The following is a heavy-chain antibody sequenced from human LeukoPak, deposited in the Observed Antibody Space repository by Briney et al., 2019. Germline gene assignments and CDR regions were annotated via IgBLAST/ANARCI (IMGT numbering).Heavy chain of an antibody. Sequence: GGSLRLSCAASGFTFDDYAMHWVRQAPGKGLEWVSGISWNSGSIGYADSVKGRFTISRDNAKNSLYLQMNSLRAEDTALYYCARYYYDSSGYYYDYWGQGTLVTVSS. CDR2: ISWNSGSI. CDR1: GFTFDDYA. V-gene: IGHV3-9*01. J-gene: IGHJ4*02. D-gene: IGHD3-22*01. CDR3: ARYYYDSSGYYYDY.